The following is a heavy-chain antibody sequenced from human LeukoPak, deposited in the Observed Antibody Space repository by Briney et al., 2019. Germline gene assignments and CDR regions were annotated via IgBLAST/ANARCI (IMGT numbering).Heavy chain of an antibody. Sequence: ASVKVSCKASGYTFTGYYMHWVRQAPGQGLEWMGWINPNSGGTNYAQKFQGRVTMTRDTSISTAYMELSRLRSDDTAVYYCARAWGIAAHTLFGYWGQGTLVTDSS. CDR1: GYTFTGYY. CDR2: INPNSGGT. D-gene: IGHD6-13*01. CDR3: ARAWGIAAHTLFGY. J-gene: IGHJ4*02. V-gene: IGHV1-2*02.